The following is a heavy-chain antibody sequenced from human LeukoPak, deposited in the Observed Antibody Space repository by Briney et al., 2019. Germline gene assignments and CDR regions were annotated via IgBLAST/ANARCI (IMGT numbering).Heavy chain of an antibody. Sequence: SETLSLTCTVSGGSISSYYWSWIRQPPGKGLEWIGHIYGSGSTNYNPSLKSRVTLSVDTSKNQFSLKLSSVTAADTAVYYCARGPVTDYGDSVGAYDIWGQGTMVAVSS. CDR2: IYGSGST. V-gene: IGHV4-59*12. J-gene: IGHJ3*02. CDR3: ARGPVTDYGDSVGAYDI. D-gene: IGHD4-17*01. CDR1: GGSISSYY.